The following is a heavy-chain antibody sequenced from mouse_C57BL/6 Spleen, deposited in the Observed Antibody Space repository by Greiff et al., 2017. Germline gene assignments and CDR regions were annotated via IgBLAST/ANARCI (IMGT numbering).Heavy chain of an antibody. CDR1: GFNIKNTY. CDR2: IDPANGTT. J-gene: IGHJ1*03. Sequence: VQLQQSVAELVRPGASVKLSCTASGFNIKNTYMHWVKQRPEQGLEWIGRIDPANGTTTYAPKFQGKATITSYTSSNTAYLQLSILTSEDTAIYYCARDYGSWYFDVWGTGTTVTVSS. V-gene: IGHV14-3*01. CDR3: ARDYGSWYFDV. D-gene: IGHD1-1*01.